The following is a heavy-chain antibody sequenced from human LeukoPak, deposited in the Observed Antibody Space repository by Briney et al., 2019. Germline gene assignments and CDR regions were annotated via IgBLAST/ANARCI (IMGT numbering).Heavy chain of an antibody. CDR3: ARVSAVPAAIRESYCGGDCYSPYFDY. CDR2: IYHSGST. CDR1: GGSISSSNYF. J-gene: IGHJ4*02. V-gene: IGHV4-39*07. D-gene: IGHD2-21*01. Sequence: KPSETLSLTCIVSGGSISSSNYFWGWIRQPPGKGLEWIGSIYHSGSTYYNPSLKSRVTISVDTSKNQFSLKLSSVTAADTAVYYCARVSAVPAAIRESYCGGDCYSPYFDYWGQGTLVTVSS.